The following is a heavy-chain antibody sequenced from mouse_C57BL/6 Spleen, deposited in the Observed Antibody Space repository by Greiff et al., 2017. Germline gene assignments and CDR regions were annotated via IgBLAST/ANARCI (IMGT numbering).Heavy chain of an antibody. V-gene: IGHV1-18*01. CDR1: GYTFTDYN. J-gene: IGHJ4*01. Sequence: EVQLQQSGPELVKPGASVKIPCKASGYTFTDYNMDWVKQSHGKSLEWIGDINPNNGGTIYNQKFKGKATLTVAKSSSTAYMELRSLTSEETSVYYSARYHAGAMDYWGQGTSVTVSS. CDR2: INPNNGGT. CDR3: ARYHAGAMDY.